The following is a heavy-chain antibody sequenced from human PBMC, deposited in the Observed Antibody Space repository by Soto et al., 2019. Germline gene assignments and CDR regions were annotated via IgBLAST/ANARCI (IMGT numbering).Heavy chain of an antibody. CDR3: ARGAGFWSGYYTERRTYFDY. Sequence: LSLTCAVYGGSFSGYYWSWIRQPPGKGLEWIGEINHSGSTNYNPSLKSRVTISVDTSKNQFSLKLSSVTAADTAVYYCARGAGFWSGYYTERRTYFDYWGQGTLVTVSS. V-gene: IGHV4-34*01. CDR2: INHSGST. D-gene: IGHD3-3*01. CDR1: GGSFSGYY. J-gene: IGHJ4*02.